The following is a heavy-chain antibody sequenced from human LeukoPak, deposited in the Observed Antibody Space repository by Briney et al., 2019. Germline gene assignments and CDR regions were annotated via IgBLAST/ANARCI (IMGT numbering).Heavy chain of an antibody. CDR1: GFTFGDYA. Sequence: GGSLRLSCTASGFTFGDYAMSWFRQAPGKGLEWVGFIRSKAYGGTTEYAASVKGRFTISRDDSKSIAYLQMNSLKTEDTAVYYCTRGPGYCSSTSCYVGFLDYWGQGTLVTVSS. V-gene: IGHV3-49*03. D-gene: IGHD2-2*03. CDR3: TRGPGYCSSTSCYVGFLDY. J-gene: IGHJ4*02. CDR2: IRSKAYGGTT.